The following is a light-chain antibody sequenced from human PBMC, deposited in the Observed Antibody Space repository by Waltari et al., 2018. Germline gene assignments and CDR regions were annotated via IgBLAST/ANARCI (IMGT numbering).Light chain of an antibody. J-gene: IGLJ2*01. CDR1: TNDVGNFKY. CDR2: YVS. CDR3: SSSTTTTVVT. V-gene: IGLV2-14*03. Sequence: QSALTQNASVSGSPGQSITISCTGFTNDVGNFKYVSWYQQHPGKAPKLLIYYVSKRPSGVSSRFSGSKSGNTASLTISGLRADDEADYYCSSSTTTTVVTFGGGTTLTVL.